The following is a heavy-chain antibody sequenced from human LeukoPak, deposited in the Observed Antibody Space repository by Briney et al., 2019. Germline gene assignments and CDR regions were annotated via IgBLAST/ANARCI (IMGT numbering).Heavy chain of an antibody. CDR2: IYHRGST. D-gene: IGHD3-3*01. V-gene: IGHV4-38-2*02. J-gene: IGHJ4*02. CDR1: GYSISNGYY. Sequence: PSETLSLTCTVSGYSISNGYYWGWIRQPPGKGLEWVGSIYHRGSTYYNPSLRSRVTISLDRSKKKFSLKLTSVTAADTAVYFCARGAEYYAIWRGYAGYSDCWGQGISVTVSS. CDR3: ARGAEYYAIWRGYAGYSDC.